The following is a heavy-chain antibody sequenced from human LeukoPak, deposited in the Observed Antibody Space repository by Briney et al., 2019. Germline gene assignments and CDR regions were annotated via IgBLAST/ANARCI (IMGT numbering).Heavy chain of an antibody. J-gene: IGHJ3*02. CDR2: ISSSGSTI. V-gene: IGHV3-11*04. CDR3: ARDGVVVPAAMYAFDI. CDR1: GFTFSDYY. Sequence: PGGSLRLSCAASGFTFSDYYMSWVRQAPGKGLEWVSYISSSGSTIYYADSVKGRFTISRDNAKNSLYLQMNSLRAEDTAVYYCARDGVVVPAAMYAFDIWGQGTMVTVSS. D-gene: IGHD2-2*01.